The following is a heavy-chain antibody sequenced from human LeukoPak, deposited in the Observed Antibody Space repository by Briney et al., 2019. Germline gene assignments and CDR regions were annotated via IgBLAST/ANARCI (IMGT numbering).Heavy chain of an antibody. CDR1: GFTFSSYW. CDR3: ASRATHYYYMDV. J-gene: IGHJ6*03. CDR2: INSDGSST. D-gene: IGHD5-12*01. V-gene: IGHV3-74*01. Sequence: GGSLRLSCAASGFTFSSYWMHWVRQAPGKGLVWVSRINSDGSSTSYADSVKGRFTISRDNAKNSLYLQMNSLRAEDTAVHYCASRATHYYYMDVWGKGTTVTVSS.